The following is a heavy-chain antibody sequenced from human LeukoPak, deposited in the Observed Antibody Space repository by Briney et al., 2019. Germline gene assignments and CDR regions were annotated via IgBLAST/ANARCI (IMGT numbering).Heavy chain of an antibody. CDR2: IYTGGAT. Sequence: PGGSLRLSCAASGFTVSSNYMSWVRQAPAKGLECVSLIYTGGATYYADSVKGRFTMSRDTSKNTLYLLLNSLRAEDTAVYYCARPQTVTGPFDYWGLGTLVTVSS. CDR1: GFTVSSNY. D-gene: IGHD1-14*01. V-gene: IGHV3-53*01. J-gene: IGHJ4*02. CDR3: ARPQTVTGPFDY.